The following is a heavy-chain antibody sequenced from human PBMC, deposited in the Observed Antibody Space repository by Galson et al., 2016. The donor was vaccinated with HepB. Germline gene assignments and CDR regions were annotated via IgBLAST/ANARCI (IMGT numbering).Heavy chain of an antibody. Sequence: SVKVSCKASGYTFTGYHMHWVRQAPGQGLEWMGWINPHSGGTHYAQKFQGRVTMTRDTSLSTAYMELTRLRSDDMAVYYCARDDAAIFGELFPVDNWGQGTLVTVSS. CDR3: ARDDAAIFGELFPVDN. CDR2: INPHSGGT. J-gene: IGHJ4*02. V-gene: IGHV1-2*02. D-gene: IGHD3-10*01. CDR1: GYTFTGYH.